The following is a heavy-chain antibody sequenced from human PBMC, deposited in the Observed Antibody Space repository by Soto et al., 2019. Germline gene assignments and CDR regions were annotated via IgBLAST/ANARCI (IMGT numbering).Heavy chain of an antibody. D-gene: IGHD3-10*01. Sequence: SETLSLTCTVSGGSISSSSYYWGWIRQPPGKGLEWIGSIYYSGSTYYNPSLKSRVTISVETSKNQFSLKLSSVTAADTAVYYCARQGVGLWFGELLIDYWGQGTLVTVSS. J-gene: IGHJ4*02. CDR3: ARQGVGLWFGELLIDY. CDR2: IYYSGST. CDR1: GGSISSSSYY. V-gene: IGHV4-39*01.